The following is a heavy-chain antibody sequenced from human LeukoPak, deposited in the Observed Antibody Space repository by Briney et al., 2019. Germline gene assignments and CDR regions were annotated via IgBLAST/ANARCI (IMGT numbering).Heavy chain of an antibody. CDR3: AKTRKWLLFYPDAFDI. J-gene: IGHJ3*02. CDR1: GFTFSNTW. D-gene: IGHD3-3*01. V-gene: IGHV3-74*01. CDR2: INSDGSST. Sequence: PGGSLRLSCAASGFTFSNTWFHWVRQAPGKGLVWVSRINSDGSSTSYADSVKGRFTISRDNAKNTLYLQMNSLRAEDTAVYYCAKTRKWLLFYPDAFDIWGQGTMVTVSS.